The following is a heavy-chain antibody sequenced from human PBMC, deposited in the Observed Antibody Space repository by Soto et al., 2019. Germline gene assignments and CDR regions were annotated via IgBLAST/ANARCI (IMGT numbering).Heavy chain of an antibody. CDR3: ARDFADLDS. D-gene: IGHD3-3*01. V-gene: IGHV4-61*01. Sequence: QVQLQESGPGLVKPSETLSLTCTVSGGSFKSGSYSWSWIRQPPGKGLEWIGYVYHTGRTSYNPSLKRRVSISMDTSKNQFSLNLDSVSAADTAVYFCARDFADLDSWGQGTMVTVSS. J-gene: IGHJ4*02. CDR1: GGSFKSGSYS. CDR2: VYHTGRT.